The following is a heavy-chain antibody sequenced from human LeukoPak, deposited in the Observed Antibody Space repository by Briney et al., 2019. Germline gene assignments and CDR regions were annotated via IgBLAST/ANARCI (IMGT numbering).Heavy chain of an antibody. CDR2: ISAYNGNT. CDR1: GYTFTSYG. V-gene: IGHV1-18*01. D-gene: IGHD6-19*01. CDR3: ARVESSGWSHHGWFDP. Sequence: ASVKVSCKASGYTFTSYGISWVRQAPGQGLEWMGWISAYNGNTNYAQKLQGRVTMTTDTSTSTAYMELRSLRSDDAAVYYCARVESSGWSHHGWFDPWGQGTLVTVSS. J-gene: IGHJ5*02.